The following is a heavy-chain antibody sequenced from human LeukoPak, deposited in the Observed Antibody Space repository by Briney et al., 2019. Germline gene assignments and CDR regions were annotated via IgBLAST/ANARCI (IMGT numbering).Heavy chain of an antibody. V-gene: IGHV1-69*01. D-gene: IGHD6-19*01. CDR3: ARDRGSGWPSPSDY. J-gene: IGHJ4*02. Sequence: GASVKVSCKASGGTFSSYAISWVRQAPGQGLEWMGGIIPIFGTANYAQKFQGRVTITADESTSTAYMELSSLRSEDTAVYYRARDRGSGWPSPSDYWGQGTLVTVSS. CDR2: IIPIFGTA. CDR1: GGTFSSYA.